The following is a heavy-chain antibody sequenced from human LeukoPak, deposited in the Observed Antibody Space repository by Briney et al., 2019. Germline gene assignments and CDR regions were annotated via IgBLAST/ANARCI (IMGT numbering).Heavy chain of an antibody. CDR3: ARELKYGSGSYFDY. CDR2: IYHSGST. Sequence: SETLSLTCAVSGGSISSSNWWSGVRPPPGKGLEWIGEIYHSGSTYYNPSLKSRVTISVDTSKNQFSLKLSSVTAADTAVYYCARELKYGSGSYFDYWGQGTLVTVPS. J-gene: IGHJ4*02. CDR1: GGSISSSNW. V-gene: IGHV4-4*02. D-gene: IGHD3-10*01.